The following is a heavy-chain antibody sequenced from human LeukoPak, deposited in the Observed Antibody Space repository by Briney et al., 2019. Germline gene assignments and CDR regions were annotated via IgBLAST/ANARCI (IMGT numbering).Heavy chain of an antibody. CDR3: ARTGWYSSSWYYFDY. V-gene: IGHV4-30-2*01. CDR1: GGSISSGGYF. Sequence: SQTLSLTCAVSGGSISSGGYFWSWIRQPPGKGLEWIGYIYHSGSTYYNPSLKSRVTISVDRSKNQFSLKLSSVTAADTAVYYCARTGWYSSSWYYFDYWGQGTLVTVSS. CDR2: IYHSGST. D-gene: IGHD6-13*01. J-gene: IGHJ4*02.